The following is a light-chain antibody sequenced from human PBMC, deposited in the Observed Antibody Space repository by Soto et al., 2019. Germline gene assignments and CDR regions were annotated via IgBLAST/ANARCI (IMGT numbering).Light chain of an antibody. J-gene: IGKJ4*01. Sequence: IVLTQSPGTLSLSPGERASLSCRTSQPVSSTYFAWYQQRPGQSPRLLFYDSSTRAAGIPDRFSCSGSGRDFTLTISSLQSEDVATYYCQNSNSAPLTFGGGTKVELK. CDR2: DSS. CDR3: QNSNSAPLT. V-gene: IGKV3-20*01. CDR1: QPVSSTY.